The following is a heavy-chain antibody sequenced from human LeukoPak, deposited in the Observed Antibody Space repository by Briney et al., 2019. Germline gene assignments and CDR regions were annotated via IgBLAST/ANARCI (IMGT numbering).Heavy chain of an antibody. D-gene: IGHD6-19*01. J-gene: IGHJ4*02. CDR1: GFTFSSYA. CDR2: IGFSGDRT. V-gene: IGHV3-23*01. CDR3: ARDPGSHNSSGWYDY. Sequence: PGGSLRLSCEASGFTFSSYAMSWVRQAPVKGLEWVSGIGFSGDRTYYADSVKGRFTISRDNSKNTLYLQMNSLRAEDTAVYYCARDPGSHNSSGWYDYWGQGTLVTVSS.